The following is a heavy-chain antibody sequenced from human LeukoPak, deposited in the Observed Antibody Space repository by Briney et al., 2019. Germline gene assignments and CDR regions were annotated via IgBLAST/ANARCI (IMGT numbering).Heavy chain of an antibody. CDR3: AREAGATTNWFDP. V-gene: IGHV1-8*01. CDR2: MNPNSGNT. Sequence: ASVKVSCKASGYTFTSYDINWVRQATGQGLEWMGWMNPNSGNTGYAQKFQGRVTMTRNTSISTAHMELSSLRSEDTAVYYCAREAGATTNWFDPWGQGTLVTVSS. CDR1: GYTFTSYD. D-gene: IGHD1-26*01. J-gene: IGHJ5*02.